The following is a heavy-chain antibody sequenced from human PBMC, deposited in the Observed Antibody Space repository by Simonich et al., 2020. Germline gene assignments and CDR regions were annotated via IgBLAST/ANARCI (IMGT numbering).Heavy chain of an antibody. CDR1: GYTFTGYY. CDR2: IKPTSGGT. Sequence: QVQLVQSGAEVKKPGASVKVSCKASGYTFTGYYMHWVRPAPGQGVGWMGRIKPTSGGTNKAKNLKGRVNRTRDTSISTAYMELGRLGSDVTAVYYCARYLFEMATIRYYYYGMDVWGQGTTVTVSS. CDR3: ARYLFEMATIRYYYYGMDV. V-gene: IGHV1-2*06. D-gene: IGHD5-12*01. J-gene: IGHJ6*02.